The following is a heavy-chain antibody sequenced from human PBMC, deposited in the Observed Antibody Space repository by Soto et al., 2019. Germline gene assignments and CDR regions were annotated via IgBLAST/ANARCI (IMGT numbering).Heavy chain of an antibody. J-gene: IGHJ6*02. D-gene: IGHD4-17*01. CDR1: GFTFSSYS. CDR2: ISSSSSTI. V-gene: IGHV3-48*02. Sequence: GGSLRLCCAASGFTFSSYSMNWVRQAPGKGLEWVSYISSSSSTIYYADSVKGRFTISRDNAKNSLYLQMNSLRDEDTAVYYCARDNGDYVFSYYYYGMDVWGQGTTVTVSS. CDR3: ARDNGDYVFSYYYYGMDV.